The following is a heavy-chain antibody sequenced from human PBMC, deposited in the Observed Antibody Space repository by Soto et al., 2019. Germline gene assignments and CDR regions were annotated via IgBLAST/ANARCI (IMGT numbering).Heavy chain of an antibody. D-gene: IGHD6-6*01. Sequence: EASVKVSCKASGGTLSSYAISWVRQAPGQGLEWMGGIIPIFGTAKYAQKFQSRVTITADESTSTAYMELSSLRSEDTAVYYCARESCSSIWFDPWGQGTLVTVSS. V-gene: IGHV1-69*13. CDR2: IIPIFGTA. J-gene: IGHJ5*02. CDR3: ARESCSSIWFDP. CDR1: GGTLSSYA.